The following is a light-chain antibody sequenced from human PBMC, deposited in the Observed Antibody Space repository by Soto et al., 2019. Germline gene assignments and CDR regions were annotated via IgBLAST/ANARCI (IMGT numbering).Light chain of an antibody. CDR1: SSDVGGYNY. V-gene: IGLV2-14*03. Sequence: QSALTQPASVSGSPGQSITISCTGTSSDVGGYNYVSWYQHHPGKAPKLMIYDVSNRPSGVSNRFSGSKSGNTASLTISGLQAEDEADYHCCSYTSSSTLAVFGGGTKVTVL. CDR3: CSYTSSSTLAV. CDR2: DVS. J-gene: IGLJ2*01.